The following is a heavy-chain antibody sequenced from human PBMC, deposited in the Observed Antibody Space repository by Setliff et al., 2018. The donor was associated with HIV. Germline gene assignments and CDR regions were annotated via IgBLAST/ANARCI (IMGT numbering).Heavy chain of an antibody. CDR2: IIPIFDTA. D-gene: IGHD2-2*03. Sequence: GPSVKVSCKASGGTFSSSAISWVRQAPGQGLEWMGGIIPIFDTANYAQKFQGRVTITADESTSTAYMELSSLRSEDTAIYYCARDPYGYCTTTTCYVPGYWGQGTLVTVSS. CDR1: GGTFSSSA. J-gene: IGHJ4*02. CDR3: ARDPYGYCTTTTCYVPGY. V-gene: IGHV1-69*13.